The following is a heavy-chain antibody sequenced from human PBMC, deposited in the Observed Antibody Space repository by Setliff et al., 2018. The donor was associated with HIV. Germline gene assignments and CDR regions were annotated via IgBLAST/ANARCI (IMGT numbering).Heavy chain of an antibody. CDR2: IYHRGSA. CDR3: ATSRRYCSGATCYAYYYGMDV. J-gene: IGHJ6*02. D-gene: IGHD2-15*01. Sequence: SETLSLTCTVSGGSISGDGYYWSWIRQHQGKGLEWIGYIYHRGSAYYHPSLKSRVTISVGTSKNQFSLKLNSVIAADTAVYYCATSRRYCSGATCYAYYYGMDVWGQGATVTVSS. CDR1: GGSISGDGYY. V-gene: IGHV4-31*02.